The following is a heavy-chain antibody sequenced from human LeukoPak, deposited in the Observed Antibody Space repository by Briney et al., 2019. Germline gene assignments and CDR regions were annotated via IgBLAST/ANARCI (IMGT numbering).Heavy chain of an antibody. V-gene: IGHV3-66*02. CDR1: AFTVSSNY. CDR2: IYSGGRT. D-gene: IGHD2-2*01. Sequence: GGSLRLSCTASAFTVSSNYMSWVRHAPGLGLEWVSVIYSGGRTYYADSMKGRFTNSRDNSKNALYLQMNSLRAEDTAVYYCARGDSVGYCSSTSCRTDYFDYWGQGTLVTVSS. CDR3: ARGDSVGYCSSTSCRTDYFDY. J-gene: IGHJ4*02.